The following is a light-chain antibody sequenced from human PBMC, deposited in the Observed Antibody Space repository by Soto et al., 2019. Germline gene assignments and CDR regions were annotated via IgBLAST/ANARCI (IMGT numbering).Light chain of an antibody. CDR2: DVS. CDR1: SSDVGGYNY. CDR3: SSYTSSSTLYV. Sequence: QSALTQPASVSGSPGQSITISCTGTSSDVGGYNYVSWYQQHPGKAPKFMIYDVSNRPSVVSNRFSGSKSGNTASLTISGLQAEDEADYYCSSYTSSSTLYVFGTGTKLTVL. V-gene: IGLV2-14*01. J-gene: IGLJ1*01.